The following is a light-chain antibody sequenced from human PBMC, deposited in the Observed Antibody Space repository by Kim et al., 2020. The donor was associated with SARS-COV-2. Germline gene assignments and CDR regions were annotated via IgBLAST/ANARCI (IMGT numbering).Light chain of an antibody. CDR1: QYIRTY. CDR3: QQSYNTPYT. J-gene: IGKJ2*01. Sequence: SASVRDRVTLTSRASQYIRTYFNWYQQRPGKAPTLLIYVSSNLASGVPSRFSAGGSGTDFILTISPLEPEDSATYYCQQSYNTPYTFGQGTKLEI. V-gene: IGKV1-39*01. CDR2: VSS.